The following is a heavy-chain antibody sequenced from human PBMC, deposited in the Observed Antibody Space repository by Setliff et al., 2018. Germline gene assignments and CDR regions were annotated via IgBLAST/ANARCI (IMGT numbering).Heavy chain of an antibody. J-gene: IGHJ4*02. CDR2: IYYRGDT. CDR3: ARTGTYRYFDY. CDR1: GASLNSGTYY. D-gene: IGHD1-1*01. V-gene: IGHV4-39*01. Sequence: SETLSLTCTVSGASLNSGTYYWGWIRQLPGKGLEWIGRIYYRGDTYYNASLKGRLTISVDMAQNQFSLRLTSVTAADTAVYYCARTGTYRYFDYWGQGALVTVSS.